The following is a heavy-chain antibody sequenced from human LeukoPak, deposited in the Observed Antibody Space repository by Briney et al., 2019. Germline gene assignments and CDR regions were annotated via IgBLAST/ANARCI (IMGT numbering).Heavy chain of an antibody. V-gene: IGHV3-7*02. J-gene: IGHJ4*02. CDR3: AKASSNYFYYFEY. CDR1: GITFSSYW. Sequence: GGSLRLSCAASGITFSSYWMTWVRQAPGKGLEWVANIKQDGSEKYYVDSVKGRFTLSRDNSKNTLYLQTNTLRDEDTAVYYCAKASSNYFYYFEYWGQGTLVTVSS. CDR2: IKQDGSEK. D-gene: IGHD2/OR15-2a*01.